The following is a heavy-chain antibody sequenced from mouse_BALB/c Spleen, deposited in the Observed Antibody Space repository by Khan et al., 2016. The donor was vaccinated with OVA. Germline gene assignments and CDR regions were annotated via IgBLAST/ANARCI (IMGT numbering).Heavy chain of an antibody. CDR1: GFTFSSYA. J-gene: IGHJ2*01. D-gene: IGHD2-14*01. CDR2: IGSGGFT. CDR3: TKGHFLYDFDY. Sequence: EVELVESGGGLVKPGGSLKLSCAASGFTFSSYAMSWVRQTPEPKMVWVASIGSGGFTYYPDSVKGRFTLSRDNARDILYLQMSSLTYEDTAIYYCTKGHFLYDFDYWGQGTTLTVSS. V-gene: IGHV5-6-5*01.